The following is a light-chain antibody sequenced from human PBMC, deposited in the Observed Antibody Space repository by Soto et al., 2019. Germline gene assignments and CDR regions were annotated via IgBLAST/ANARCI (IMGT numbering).Light chain of an antibody. CDR3: QHLRT. Sequence: DIEMTQSPSTLSASIGERVTLSCRASQNITNWIAWCQQKPGKAPKFLIYDASTMESRVRSRFSGSGFGTEFSRPVRSLQPDDFGSYYCQHLRTFGQGTKVEMK. CDR1: QNITNW. CDR2: DAS. V-gene: IGKV1-5*01. J-gene: IGKJ1*01.